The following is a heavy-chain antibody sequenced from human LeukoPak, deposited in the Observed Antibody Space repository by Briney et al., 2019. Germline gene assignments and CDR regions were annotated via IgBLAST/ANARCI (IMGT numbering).Heavy chain of an antibody. CDR1: GFTFSNYA. CDR3: AKDQRGLGSGCYFDC. Sequence: GGSLRLSCAASGFTFSNYALSWVRQAPGKGLEWVSGIRDSGGTTYYADSVKGRFTISRDNSNNTLYLQMNSLRAEDTAIYYCAKDQRGLGSGCYFDCWGQGTLVTVSS. J-gene: IGHJ4*02. V-gene: IGHV3-23*01. CDR2: IRDSGGTT. D-gene: IGHD6-19*01.